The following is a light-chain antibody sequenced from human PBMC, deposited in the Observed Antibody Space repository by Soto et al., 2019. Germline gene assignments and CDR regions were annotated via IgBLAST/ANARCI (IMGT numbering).Light chain of an antibody. CDR2: SND. Sequence: QSVLTQSSSASGTPGQRVSISCSGSSSNIGSNTVSWYQHVPGTAPKLLIYSNDQRPSAVPGRFSGSKSGSSASLAISGLQSEDEAYYYCATWDESLNVVFGGGTKLTVL. V-gene: IGLV1-44*01. CDR1: SSNIGSNT. J-gene: IGLJ2*01. CDR3: ATWDESLNVV.